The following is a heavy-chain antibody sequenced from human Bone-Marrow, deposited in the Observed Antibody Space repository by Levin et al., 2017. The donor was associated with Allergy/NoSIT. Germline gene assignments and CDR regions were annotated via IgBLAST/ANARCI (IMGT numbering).Heavy chain of an antibody. Sequence: TSETLSLTCTVSGGSISSYYWSWIRQPPGKGLEWIGYIYYSGSTNYNPSLKSRVTISVDTSKNQFSLKLSSVTAADTAVYYCARGSGTIFGVVTGYNWFDPWGQGTLVTVSS. J-gene: IGHJ5*02. D-gene: IGHD3-3*01. CDR1: GGSISSYY. CDR2: IYYSGST. V-gene: IGHV4-59*01. CDR3: ARGSGTIFGVVTGYNWFDP.